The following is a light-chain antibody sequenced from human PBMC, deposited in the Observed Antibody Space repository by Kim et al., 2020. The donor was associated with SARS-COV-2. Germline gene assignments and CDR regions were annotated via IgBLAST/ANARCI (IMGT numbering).Light chain of an antibody. CDR1: QDISNF. CDR2: EAS. CDR3: QQYDSLPYT. V-gene: IGKV1-33*01. Sequence: GDRVTITCQASQDISNFLNWYQQQAGKVPKLLIYEASSLEIGVPSRFSGTGSGTDFTLTINNLQPEDFATYYCQQYDSLPYTFGQGTKL. J-gene: IGKJ2*01.